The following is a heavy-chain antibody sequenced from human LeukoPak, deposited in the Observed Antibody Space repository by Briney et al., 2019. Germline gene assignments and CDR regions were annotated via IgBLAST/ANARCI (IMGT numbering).Heavy chain of an antibody. J-gene: IGHJ3*02. CDR2: INAGNGNI. CDR3: ARMNDFLDAFDI. CDR1: GYTFTGYY. Sequence: ASVKVSCKASGYTFTGYYMHWVRQAPGQRLEWMGWINAGNGNIKYSQEFQGRVTFTRDTSASTAYMELSSLRSEDMAVYYCARMNDFLDAFDIWGQGTMVTVSS. V-gene: IGHV1-3*03. D-gene: IGHD3-3*01.